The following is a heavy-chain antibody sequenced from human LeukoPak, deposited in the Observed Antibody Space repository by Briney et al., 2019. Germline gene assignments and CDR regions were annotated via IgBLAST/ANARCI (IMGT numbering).Heavy chain of an antibody. Sequence: ASVKVSCKASGYTFTGYYMHWVRQAPGQGLEWMGWINPNSGGTNYAQKFQGRVTMTRNTSISTAYMELSSLRSEDTAVYYCAKTPYDFWSGSYGMDVWGQGTTVTVSS. J-gene: IGHJ6*02. D-gene: IGHD3-3*01. V-gene: IGHV1-2*02. CDR1: GYTFTGYY. CDR2: INPNSGGT. CDR3: AKTPYDFWSGSYGMDV.